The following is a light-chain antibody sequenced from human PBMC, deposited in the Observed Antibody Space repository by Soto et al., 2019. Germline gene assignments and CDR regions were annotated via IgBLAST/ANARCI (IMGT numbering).Light chain of an antibody. J-gene: IGLJ2*01. CDR1: SSDVGGYNY. V-gene: IGLV2-14*01. CDR3: SSVTSSSPVV. Sequence: QSALTEPASVSGSPGQSITISCTGTSSDVGGYNYVSWYQQHPGKAPKLMIYDVSDRPSGDSNRFSGSKSGNTASLTNSGLQADDEADYYCSSVTSSSPVVFGGGTKLTVL. CDR2: DVS.